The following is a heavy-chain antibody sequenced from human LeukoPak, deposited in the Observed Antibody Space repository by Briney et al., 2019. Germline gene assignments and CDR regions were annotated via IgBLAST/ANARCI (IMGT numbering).Heavy chain of an antibody. V-gene: IGHV1-69*05. D-gene: IGHD3-10*02. J-gene: IGHJ5*02. CDR2: IIPIFGTA. Sequence: SVKVSCKASGGTFSSYAISWVRQAPGQGLEWVGGIIPIFGTANYAQKFQGRVTITTDESTSTAYMELSSLRSEDTAVYYCARERSYVMDPWGQGTLVTVSS. CDR1: GGTFSSYA. CDR3: ARERSYVMDP.